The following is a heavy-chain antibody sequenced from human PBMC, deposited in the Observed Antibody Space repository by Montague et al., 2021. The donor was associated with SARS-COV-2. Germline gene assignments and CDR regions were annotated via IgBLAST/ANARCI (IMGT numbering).Heavy chain of an antibody. Sequence: SETLSLTCTVSGGSISNYYWSWIRQPAGKGLEWIGRIYASGNTNYDPSLKSRVTMSVDTSKNQFSLKLSSVTAAGTAVYYCARDSRTSGWGYWYHGLDVWGQGTTVIVSS. CDR2: IYASGNT. V-gene: IGHV4-4*07. J-gene: IGHJ6*02. CDR3: ARDSRTSGWGYWYHGLDV. CDR1: GGSISNYY. D-gene: IGHD6-19*01.